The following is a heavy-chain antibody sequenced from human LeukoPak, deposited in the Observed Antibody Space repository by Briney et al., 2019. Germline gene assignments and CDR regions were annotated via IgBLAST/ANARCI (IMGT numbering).Heavy chain of an antibody. Sequence: RPSETLSLTCTVSGGSISSYYWSWIRQPPGKGLEWIGYIYYSENTNYNPSLKSRVTISVDTSKTQFSLKLSSVTAADTAVYYCARSHKAMAGEGLFDYWGQGTLVTVSS. CDR1: GGSISSYY. CDR3: ARSHKAMAGEGLFDY. D-gene: IGHD5-18*01. J-gene: IGHJ4*02. V-gene: IGHV4-59*01. CDR2: IYYSENT.